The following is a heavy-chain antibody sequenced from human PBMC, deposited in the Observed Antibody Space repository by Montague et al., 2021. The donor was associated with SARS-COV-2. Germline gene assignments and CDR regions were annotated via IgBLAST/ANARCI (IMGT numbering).Heavy chain of an antibody. D-gene: IGHD6-13*01. CDR3: ARAAVGT. CDR2: ISGSGGGT. V-gene: IGHV3-23*01. Sequence: SLRLSCAASGFTFSSYAMSWIRQTPGKGLEWVSAISGSGGGTYYVDSVKGRFTISRDNSKNTLYLQMNSLRAEDTAVYYCARAAVGTRGQGTLVTVSS. J-gene: IGHJ4*02. CDR1: GFTFSSYA.